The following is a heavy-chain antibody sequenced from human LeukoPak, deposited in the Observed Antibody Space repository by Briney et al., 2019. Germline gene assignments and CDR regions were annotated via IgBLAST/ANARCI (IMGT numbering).Heavy chain of an antibody. Sequence: PSETLSLTCAVYGGSFSGYYWSWIRQPPGKGLEWIGEINHSGSTNYNPSLKSRVTISVDTSKNQFSLKLSSVTAADTAVYYCARGAIDDILTGCYMGAFDIWGQGTMVTVSS. CDR1: GGSFSGYY. CDR2: INHSGST. V-gene: IGHV4-34*01. D-gene: IGHD3-9*01. J-gene: IGHJ3*02. CDR3: ARGAIDDILTGCYMGAFDI.